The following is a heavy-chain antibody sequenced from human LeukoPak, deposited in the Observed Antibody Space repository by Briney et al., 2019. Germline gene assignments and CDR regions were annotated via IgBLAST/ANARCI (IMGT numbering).Heavy chain of an antibody. D-gene: IGHD3-10*01. Sequence: SETLSLTCTVSGGSISSGGYYWSWIRQHPWKGLEWIGYIYYSGSAYYNPSLKSRVTISVDTSENQFSLKLSSVTAADTAVYYCARVNYGSATKEDYWGQGTLVTVSS. V-gene: IGHV4-31*03. CDR1: GGSISSGGYY. CDR3: ARVNYGSATKEDY. J-gene: IGHJ4*02. CDR2: IYYSGSA.